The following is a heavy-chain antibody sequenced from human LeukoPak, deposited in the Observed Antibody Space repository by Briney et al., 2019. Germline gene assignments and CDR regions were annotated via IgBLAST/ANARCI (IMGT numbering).Heavy chain of an antibody. CDR3: ARTIPYGDFDY. CDR1: GFTFSSYW. J-gene: IGHJ4*02. Sequence: GGSLRLSRAASGFTFSSYWMSWVRQAPGKGLEWVANIKQDGSEKYYVDSVKGRFAISRHNAKNSLYLQMNSLRAEDTAVYYCARTIPYGDFDYWGQGTLVTVSS. D-gene: IGHD3-10*01. V-gene: IGHV3-7*01. CDR2: IKQDGSEK.